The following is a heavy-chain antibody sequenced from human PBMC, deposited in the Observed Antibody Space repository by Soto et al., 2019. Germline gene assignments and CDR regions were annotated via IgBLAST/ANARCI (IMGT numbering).Heavy chain of an antibody. V-gene: IGHV4-34*01. J-gene: IGHJ4*02. D-gene: IGHD3-10*01. CDR2: INHSGST. CDR1: GGSFSGYY. Sequence: QVQLQQWGAGLLKPSETLSLTCAVYGGSFSGYYWSWIRQPPGKGLEWIGEINHSGSTNYNPSLMRRVTLSVDPSKNQFSLKPSSVTAADTAVYYCARDGPYYYGSGKPRPDFDYWGQGTLVTVSS. CDR3: ARDGPYYYGSGKPRPDFDY.